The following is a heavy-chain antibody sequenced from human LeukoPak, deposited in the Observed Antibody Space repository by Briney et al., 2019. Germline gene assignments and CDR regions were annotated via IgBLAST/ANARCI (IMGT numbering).Heavy chain of an antibody. CDR1: GFTLSNYG. J-gene: IGHJ4*02. CDR3: AKDKLPAAILGGGLTDY. Sequence: LSGGSLRLSCAASGFTLSNYGMSWVRQAPGKGLEWVAGISGSGGGTNYADSVKGRFTISRDNSKNTLYLQMNSLRAEDTAVYYCAKDKLPAAILGGGLTDYWGQGTLVTVSS. CDR2: ISGSGGGT. V-gene: IGHV3-23*01. D-gene: IGHD2-2*01.